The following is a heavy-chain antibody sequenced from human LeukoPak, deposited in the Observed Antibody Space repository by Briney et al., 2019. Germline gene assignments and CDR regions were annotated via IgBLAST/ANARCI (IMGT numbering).Heavy chain of an antibody. CDR3: ARALASPLDY. Sequence: PGGSLRLSCAASGLTFSSYGMHWVRQAPGKGLEWVSRTNSDGSSTSYADSVKGRFTTSRDNAKNTLYLQMNSLRAEDTAVYYCARALASPLDYWGQGILVTVSS. CDR1: GLTFSSYG. J-gene: IGHJ4*02. V-gene: IGHV3-74*01. CDR2: TNSDGSST.